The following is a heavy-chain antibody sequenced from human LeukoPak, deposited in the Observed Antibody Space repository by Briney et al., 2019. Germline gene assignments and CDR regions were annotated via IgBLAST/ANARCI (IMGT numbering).Heavy chain of an antibody. D-gene: IGHD3-22*01. Sequence: ASVKVSCKASGYTFTGYYMHWVRQASGQGLEWMGWINPNSGGTNYAQKFQGRVTMTRDTSISTAYMELSRLRSDDTAVYYCARDGNYDSSGHFDYWGQGTLVTVSS. CDR1: GYTFTGYY. J-gene: IGHJ4*02. CDR3: ARDGNYDSSGHFDY. V-gene: IGHV1-2*02. CDR2: INPNSGGT.